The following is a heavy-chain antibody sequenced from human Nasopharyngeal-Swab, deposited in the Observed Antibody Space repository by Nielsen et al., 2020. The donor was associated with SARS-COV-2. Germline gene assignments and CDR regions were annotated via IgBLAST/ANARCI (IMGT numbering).Heavy chain of an antibody. V-gene: IGHV4-61*02. CDR3: ARAQVSASMDYGMDV. Sequence: SETLSLTCTVSGGSISSGSYYWSWIRQPAGKGLEWIGRIYTSGSTNYNPSLKSRVTISVDTSKNQFSLKLSSVTAADTAVYYCARAQVSASMDYGMDVWGQGTTVTVSS. D-gene: IGHD1-14*01. J-gene: IGHJ6*02. CDR1: GGSISSGSYY. CDR2: IYTSGST.